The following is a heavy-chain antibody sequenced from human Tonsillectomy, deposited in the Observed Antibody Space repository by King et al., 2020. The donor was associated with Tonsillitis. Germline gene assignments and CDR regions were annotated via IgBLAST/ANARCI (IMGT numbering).Heavy chain of an antibody. CDR1: GSSISGGPYY. D-gene: IGHD2-15*01. Sequence: QLQESGPGLVKPSQTLSLTCTVSGSSISGGPYYWSWLRQHPGTGLGWLGSIYNSEKPYQNPSPKSRLTLSLDTSKNQFSLKLNSVTAADTAVYYCGRYEGGVFDPWGQGTLVTVSS. CDR3: GRYEGGVFDP. J-gene: IGHJ5*02. V-gene: IGHV4-31*03. CDR2: IYNSEKP.